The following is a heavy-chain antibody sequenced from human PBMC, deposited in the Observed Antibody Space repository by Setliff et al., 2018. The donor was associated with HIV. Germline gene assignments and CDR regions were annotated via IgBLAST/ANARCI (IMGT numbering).Heavy chain of an antibody. CDR1: GFTVNNYA. J-gene: IGHJ4*02. D-gene: IGHD6-19*01. CDR2: IRGSGGST. CDR3: AKDLGTYSSGRALDS. Sequence: GGSLRLSCVASGFTVNNYAMNWVRQAPGKGLEWVSGIRGSGGSTYYADSVKGRFTMSRDNSKNTLYLHMTGLRADDTAIYYCAKDLGTYSSGRALDSWGQGALVTVSS. V-gene: IGHV3-23*01.